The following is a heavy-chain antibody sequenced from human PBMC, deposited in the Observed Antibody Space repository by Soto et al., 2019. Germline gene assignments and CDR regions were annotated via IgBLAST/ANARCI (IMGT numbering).Heavy chain of an antibody. CDR3: ARGVSEYYYDSSGYYYYFDY. Sequence: PSETLSLTCTVSGGSISSGDYYWSWIRQPPGKGLEWIGYIYYSGSTYYNPSLKSRVTISVDTSKNQFSLKLSSVTAADTAVYYCARGVSEYYYDSSGYYYYFDYWGQGTLVTVSS. D-gene: IGHD3-22*01. CDR2: IYYSGST. J-gene: IGHJ4*02. V-gene: IGHV4-30-4*01. CDR1: GGSISSGDYY.